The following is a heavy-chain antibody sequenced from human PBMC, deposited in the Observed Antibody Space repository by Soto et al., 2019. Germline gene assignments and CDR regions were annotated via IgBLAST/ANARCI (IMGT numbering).Heavy chain of an antibody. V-gene: IGHV1-69*01. D-gene: IGHD3-10*01. J-gene: IGHJ4*02. CDR1: GGTFNSFG. CDR3: AIEVLVRGGYYLES. CDR2: IIPVFGTT. Sequence: QVHVVQSGAEVKKPGSSVNVTCKAFGGTFNSFGINWVRQAPGQGLEWMGGIIPVFGTTKYAQKFRDRVTLVADGSTSTSYMEWSSLTSDDTAVYYCAIEVLVRGGYYLESWGQGPLVTVSS.